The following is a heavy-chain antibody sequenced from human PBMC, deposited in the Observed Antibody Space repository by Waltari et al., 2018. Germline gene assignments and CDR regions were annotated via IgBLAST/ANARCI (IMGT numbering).Heavy chain of an antibody. D-gene: IGHD5-12*01. V-gene: IGHV4-34*01. J-gene: IGHJ3*02. CDR2: INHSGST. Sequence: PGMGLEWIGEINHSGSTNYNPSLKSRVTISVDTSKNQFSLKLSSVTAADTAVYYCARGYVDIVATGAFDIWGQGTMVTVSS. CDR3: ARGYVDIVATGAFDI.